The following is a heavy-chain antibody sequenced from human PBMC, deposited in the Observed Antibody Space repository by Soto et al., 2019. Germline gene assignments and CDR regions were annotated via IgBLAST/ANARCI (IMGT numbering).Heavy chain of an antibody. CDR2: ISGSSSYI. J-gene: IGHJ4*02. D-gene: IGHD4-17*01. CDR3: ARDTYGETDY. V-gene: IGHV3-21*01. CDR1: GFTFSNYA. Sequence: EVQLLESGGDLVQPGGSLRLSCAASGFTFSNYAMTWVRQAPGKGLEWVSTISGSSSYIYYADSVKGRFTISRDNAKNSLYLQMNSLRAEDTAVYYCARDTYGETDYWGQGTLVTVSS.